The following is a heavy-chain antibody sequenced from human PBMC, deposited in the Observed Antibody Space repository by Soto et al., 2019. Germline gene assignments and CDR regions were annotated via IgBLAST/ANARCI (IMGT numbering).Heavy chain of an antibody. J-gene: IGHJ4*02. CDR2: ISAYNGNT. V-gene: IGHV1-18*04. D-gene: IGHD3-10*01. CDR1: GYTFTSYG. Sequence: XSVKGSCEASGYTFTSYGISWVRQAPGQGLEWMGWISAYNGNTNYAQKLQGRVTMTTDTSTSTAYMELRSLRSDDTAVYYCAREGGHYSSGSPMGYWGQGTLVTVSS. CDR3: AREGGHYSSGSPMGY.